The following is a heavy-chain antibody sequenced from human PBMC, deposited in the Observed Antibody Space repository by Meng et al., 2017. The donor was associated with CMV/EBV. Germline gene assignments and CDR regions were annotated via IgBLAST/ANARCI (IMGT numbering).Heavy chain of an antibody. V-gene: IGHV4-61*01. CDR3: ARLRTLGYDMDV. CDR2: ISYSGTT. CDR1: GGSVSTNNYY. D-gene: IGHD1-26*01. Sequence: SETLSLTCTVSGGSVSTNNYYWSWIRQPPGKGLEWIGYISYSGTTKYGSSLKRRVTMSVDTSNNRFSLKLNAVTAADTAVYFCARLRTLGYDMDVWGQGTTVTVSS. J-gene: IGHJ6*02.